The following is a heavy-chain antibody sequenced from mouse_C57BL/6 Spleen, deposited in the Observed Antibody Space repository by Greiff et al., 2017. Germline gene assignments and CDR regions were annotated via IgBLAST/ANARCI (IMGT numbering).Heavy chain of an antibody. CDR2: INPNNGGT. J-gene: IGHJ4*01. Sequence: EVQLQQSGPELVKPGASVKIPCKASGYTFTDYNMDWVKQSHGESLEWIGDINPNNGGTIYNQKFKGKATLTVDKSSSTAYMELRSLTSEDTAVYYCARNYEDYYAMDYWGQGTSVTVSS. CDR3: ARNYEDYYAMDY. CDR1: GYTFTDYN. V-gene: IGHV1-18*01. D-gene: IGHD1-1*01.